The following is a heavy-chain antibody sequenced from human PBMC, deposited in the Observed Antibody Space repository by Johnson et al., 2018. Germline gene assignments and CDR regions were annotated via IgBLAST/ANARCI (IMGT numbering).Heavy chain of an antibody. D-gene: IGHD3-22*01. Sequence: QVQLQESGPGLVKPSETLSLTCNVSGGSISSNYWTWIRQPPGKGLEWIGYIYYSGSTNYNPSLESRLTISVDTSKNQFSPKLGSVTAADPAVYYCARGRSPYYYVFDIWGQGTMVIVSS. CDR1: GGSISSNY. CDR3: ARGRSPYYYVFDI. V-gene: IGHV4-59*01. J-gene: IGHJ3*02. CDR2: IYYSGST.